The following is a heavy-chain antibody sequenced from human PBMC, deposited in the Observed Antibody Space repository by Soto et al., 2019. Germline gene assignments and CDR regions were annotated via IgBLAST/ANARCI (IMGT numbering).Heavy chain of an antibody. Sequence: QVQLVQSGAEVKKPGSSVKVSCKASGGTFSSYAISWVRQAPGQGLEWMGGIIPIFGTANYAEKFQGRVTITADESTSTAEMELGSLRSEDTPVYYCASATYGGYVRGFDYWGQGTLVTVSS. V-gene: IGHV1-69*12. D-gene: IGHD5-12*01. CDR1: GGTFSSYA. J-gene: IGHJ4*02. CDR2: IIPIFGTA. CDR3: ASATYGGYVRGFDY.